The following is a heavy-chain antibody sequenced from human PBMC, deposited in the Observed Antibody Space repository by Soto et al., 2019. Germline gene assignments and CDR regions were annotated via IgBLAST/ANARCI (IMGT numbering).Heavy chain of an antibody. D-gene: IGHD2-2*01. Sequence: EVQVLESGGGSVQPGGSLRLSCAASGFTFSNFAMSWVRHAPGKGLEWVSEITGSTGTTYYADSVKGRFIISRDNSKNTVQQQMNSLRAEDTAVYYCAKDTSSSPNYMDDWGKGTTVTVSS. CDR2: ITGSTGTT. J-gene: IGHJ6*03. CDR3: AKDTSSSPNYMDD. V-gene: IGHV3-23*01. CDR1: GFTFSNFA.